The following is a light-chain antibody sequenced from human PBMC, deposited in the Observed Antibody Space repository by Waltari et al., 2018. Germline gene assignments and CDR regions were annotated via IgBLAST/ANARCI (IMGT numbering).Light chain of an antibody. CDR1: DSDVGAYDF. CDR2: AVS. Sequence: QSALTQPASVSGSPGQSITISCSGTDSDVGAYDFVSWYPQHPGKAPPRIIYAVSTRPAGSANSFSASKSGNTAALTISGLQAEDEADYYCSSYTTSSAPGGFGTGTRVTVL. V-gene: IGLV2-14*01. CDR3: SSYTTSSAPGG. J-gene: IGLJ1*01.